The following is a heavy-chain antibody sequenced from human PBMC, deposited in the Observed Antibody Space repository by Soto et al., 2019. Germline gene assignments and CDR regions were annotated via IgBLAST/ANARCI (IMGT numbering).Heavy chain of an antibody. D-gene: IGHD4-17*01. CDR2: ISWNSGNL. CDR1: GFTFDDYA. Sequence: VQLVESGGGLVQPGRSLRLSCAASGFTFDDYAMHWVRQPPGKGLEWVSSISWNSGNLGYADSVKGRFTISRDNAKNSLYLQLNSLRGDDTALYYSAKGASSTVFAFNDYWGKGTLVTVSS. CDR3: AKGASSTVFAFNDY. V-gene: IGHV3-9*01. J-gene: IGHJ4*02.